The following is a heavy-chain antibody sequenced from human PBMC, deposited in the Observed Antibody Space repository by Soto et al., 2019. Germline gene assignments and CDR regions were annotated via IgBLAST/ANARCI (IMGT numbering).Heavy chain of an antibody. CDR1: GFTFSNYA. V-gene: IGHV3-23*01. D-gene: IGHD6-13*01. CDR2: ISGTGATT. CDR3: AKDPKYSSSWYVWFDP. Sequence: AGGSLRLSCAASGFTFSNYAMIWVRQAPGKGLEWVSAISGTGATTYYADSVKGRFTISREDSKSTVYLQMKSLRAEDTALYYCAKDPKYSSSWYVWFDPWGQGTLVTSPQ. J-gene: IGHJ5*02.